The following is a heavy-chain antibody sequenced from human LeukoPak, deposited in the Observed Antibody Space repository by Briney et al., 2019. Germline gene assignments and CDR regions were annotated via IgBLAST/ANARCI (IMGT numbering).Heavy chain of an antibody. CDR1: GGTFSSYA. J-gene: IGHJ6*03. D-gene: IGHD3-10*01. CDR2: IIPIFGTA. Sequence: GASVKVSYKASGGTFSSYAISWVRQAPGQGLEWMGGIIPIFGTANYAQKFQGRVTITADKSTSTAYMELSSLRSEDTAVYYCARSYGSGSYYNPSYYYYMDVWGKGTTVTVSS. CDR3: ARSYGSGSYYNPSYYYYMDV. V-gene: IGHV1-69*06.